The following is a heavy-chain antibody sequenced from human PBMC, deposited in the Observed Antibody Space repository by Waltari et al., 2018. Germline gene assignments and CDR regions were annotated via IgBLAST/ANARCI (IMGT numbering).Heavy chain of an antibody. Sequence: EVQLVESGGGLVKPGGSLRLSCAASGFTFSSYSMNWVRQAPGKGLEWVSSISSSSSYIYYADSVKGRFTISRDNAKNSLYLQMNSLRAEDTAVYYCASSSSAYHYYYYYMDVWGKGTTVTVSS. J-gene: IGHJ6*03. CDR1: GFTFSSYS. CDR2: ISSSSSYI. CDR3: ASSSSAYHYYYYYMDV. D-gene: IGHD6-25*01. V-gene: IGHV3-21*01.